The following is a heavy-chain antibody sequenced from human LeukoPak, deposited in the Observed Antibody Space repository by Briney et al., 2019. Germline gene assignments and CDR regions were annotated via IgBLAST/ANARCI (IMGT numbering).Heavy chain of an antibody. CDR3: AKDGSEWLRGFDY. CDR2: ISWNSGSI. V-gene: IGHV3-9*01. Sequence: GRSLRLSCAASGFTFDDYAMHWVRQAPGKGLEWVSGISWNSGSIGYADSVKGRFTISRDNAKNSLYLQMNSLRAEDTALYYCAKDGSEWLRGFDYWGQGTLVTVSS. J-gene: IGHJ4*01. CDR1: GFTFDDYA. D-gene: IGHD5-12*01.